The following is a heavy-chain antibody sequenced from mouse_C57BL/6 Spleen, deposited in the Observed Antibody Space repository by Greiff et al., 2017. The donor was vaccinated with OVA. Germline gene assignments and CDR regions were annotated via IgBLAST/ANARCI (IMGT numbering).Heavy chain of an antibody. Sequence: EVNVVESGGGLVKPGGSLKLSCAASGFTFSDYGMHWVRQAPEKGLEWVAYISSGSSTIYYADTVKGRFTISRDNAKNTLFLQMTSLRSEDTAMYYCARAPYDYDERAWFAYWGQGTLVTVSA. CDR3: ARAPYDYDERAWFAY. CDR1: GFTFSDYG. CDR2: ISSGSSTI. V-gene: IGHV5-17*01. D-gene: IGHD2-4*01. J-gene: IGHJ3*01.